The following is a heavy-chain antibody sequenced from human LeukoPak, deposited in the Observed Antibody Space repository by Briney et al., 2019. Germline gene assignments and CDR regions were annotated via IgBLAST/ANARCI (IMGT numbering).Heavy chain of an antibody. D-gene: IGHD4-17*01. J-gene: IGHJ4*02. CDR3: ARGDYGRGFDY. V-gene: IGHV4-34*01. Sequence: SETLSLTCAVYGGSFSGYYWSWLRQPPGKGLEWIGEINHSGSTNYNPSLKSRVTISVDTSKNQFSLKLSSVTAADTAVYYCARGDYGRGFDYWGQGTLVTVSS. CDR2: INHSGST. CDR1: GGSFSGYY.